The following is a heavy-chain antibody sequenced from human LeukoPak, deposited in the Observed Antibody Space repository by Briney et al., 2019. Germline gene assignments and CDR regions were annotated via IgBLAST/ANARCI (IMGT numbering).Heavy chain of an antibody. CDR2: ISTYNGNT. CDR1: GYSFVLYG. V-gene: IGHV1-18*01. D-gene: IGHD6-19*01. Sequence: ASVKVSCKASGYSFVLYGISWVRQAPGQGPEWMGWISTYNGNTKYAEKFQGRVTMTTDTPTSTAYMELRSLRSDDTAVYYCARAQLAVAGTDFDYWGQGTLVTVSS. CDR3: ARAQLAVAGTDFDY. J-gene: IGHJ4*02.